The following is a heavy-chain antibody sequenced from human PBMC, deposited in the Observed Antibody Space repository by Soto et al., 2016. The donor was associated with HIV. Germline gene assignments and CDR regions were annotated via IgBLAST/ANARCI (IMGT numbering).Heavy chain of an antibody. CDR3: ARDMKRDYDILTGIGVGWFDP. Sequence: QVQLVQSGAEVKKPGASVKVSCKASGYTFTGYYMHWVRQTPGQGLEWMGIINPSGGRTNYAQKFRGRITLTRDTSTSTVHMDLSSLRSEDTAVYYCARDMKRDYDILTGIGVGWFDPWGQGTLVTVSS. V-gene: IGHV1-46*01. CDR1: GYTFTGYY. D-gene: IGHD3-9*01. CDR2: INPSGGRT. J-gene: IGHJ5*02.